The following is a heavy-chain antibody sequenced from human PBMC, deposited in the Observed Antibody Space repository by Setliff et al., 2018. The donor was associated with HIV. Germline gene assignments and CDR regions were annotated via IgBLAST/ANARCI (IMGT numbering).Heavy chain of an antibody. J-gene: IGHJ4*02. Sequence: SETLSLTCTVSGGSISSTNYFWGWIRQPPGKALEWIGEIHYSGATKYNAPFESRVTISIDTSRNQITLRLNSVTAADTTVYYCARIDPSKFWSHDYWGRGTLVTVSS. CDR2: IHYSGAT. D-gene: IGHD2-8*02. CDR1: GGSISSTNYF. CDR3: ARIDPSKFWSHDY. V-gene: IGHV4-39*06.